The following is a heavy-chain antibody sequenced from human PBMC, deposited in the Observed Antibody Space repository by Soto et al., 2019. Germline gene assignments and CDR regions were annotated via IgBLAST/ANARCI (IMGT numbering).Heavy chain of an antibody. Sequence: EVQLLESGGGLVQPGGSLRLSCAASGFTFSSYAMSWVRQAPGKGLEWVSAISGSGGSTYYADSVKGRFTISRDNSKNTLYLQMNSLRAEDTAVYYGAKARDCTNGVCPFDYWGQGTLVTVSS. J-gene: IGHJ4*02. V-gene: IGHV3-23*01. CDR1: GFTFSSYA. CDR2: ISGSGGST. D-gene: IGHD2-8*01. CDR3: AKARDCTNGVCPFDY.